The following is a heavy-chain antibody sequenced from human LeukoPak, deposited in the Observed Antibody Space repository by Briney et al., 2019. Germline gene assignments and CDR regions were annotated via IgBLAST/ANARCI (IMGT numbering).Heavy chain of an antibody. CDR1: GGSLSGYY. V-gene: IGHV4-34*01. Sequence: PSETLSLTCAVDGGSLSGYYWSWIRQPPGKGLEWIGEINPTGSTNYNPPLKSRVTISADTSKSQFSLELSSVTAADTAVFYCARALSTVTTYFDSWGQGTLVTVSS. D-gene: IGHD4-17*01. J-gene: IGHJ4*02. CDR2: INPTGST. CDR3: ARALSTVTTYFDS.